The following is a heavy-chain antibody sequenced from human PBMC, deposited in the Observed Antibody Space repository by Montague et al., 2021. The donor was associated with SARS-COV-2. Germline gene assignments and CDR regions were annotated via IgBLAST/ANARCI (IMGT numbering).Heavy chain of an antibody. J-gene: IGHJ6*02. CDR2: SNDRGSS. Sequence: SEILSLTCAVSGGSFTDFYWTWIRQPPGKGLEWIGESNDRGSSNYNPSLKNRVTISVDKSKNQISLKLTSVTAADTATYYCARGEVTFFAILIAFPAAGGIDVWGQGTTVTVSS. CDR3: ARGEVTFFAILIAFPAAGGIDV. V-gene: IGHV4-34*01. CDR1: GGSFTDFY. D-gene: IGHD3-3*01.